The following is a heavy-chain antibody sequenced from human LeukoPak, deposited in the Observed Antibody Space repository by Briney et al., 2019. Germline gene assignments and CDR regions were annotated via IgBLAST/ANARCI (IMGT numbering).Heavy chain of an antibody. V-gene: IGHV3-33*01. CDR3: ARDRANIVVVSASEY. CDR2: IWYDGSNK. CDR1: GFTFSSYG. J-gene: IGHJ4*02. Sequence: GRSLRLSCAASGFTFSSYGMHWVRQAPGKGLEWVAVIWYDGSNKYYADSVKGRFTISRDNSKNTLYLQMNSLRAEDTAVYYCARDRANIVVVSASEYWGQGTLVTVSS. D-gene: IGHD2-21*01.